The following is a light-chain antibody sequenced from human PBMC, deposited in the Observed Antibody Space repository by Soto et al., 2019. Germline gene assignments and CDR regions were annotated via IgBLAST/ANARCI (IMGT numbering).Light chain of an antibody. CDR3: HQRQSWPRT. Sequence: EIVLTQSPGALSLSPGERATLSCRASQNVDSNYLAWYQQKPGQAPRLLIYDASTRATGIPPRFSGGGSGTDFTLTISDVQPEDFALYYCHQRQSWPRTFGQGTKVDIK. CDR2: DAS. J-gene: IGKJ1*01. CDR1: QNVDSNY. V-gene: IGKV3-11*01.